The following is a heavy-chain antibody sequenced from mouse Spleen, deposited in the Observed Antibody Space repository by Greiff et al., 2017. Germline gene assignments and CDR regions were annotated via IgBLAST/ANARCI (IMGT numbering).Heavy chain of an antibody. Sequence: EVQLQQSGGGLVQPGGSLKLSCAASGFTFSSYTMSWVRQTPEKRLEWVAYISNGGGSTYYPDTVKGRFTISRDNAKNTLYLQMSSLKSEDTAMYYCARHGRTPYFDYWGQGTTLTVSS. CDR1: GFTFSSYT. J-gene: IGHJ2*01. CDR3: ARHGRTPYFDY. V-gene: IGHV5-12-2*01. D-gene: IGHD4-1*01. CDR2: ISNGGGST.